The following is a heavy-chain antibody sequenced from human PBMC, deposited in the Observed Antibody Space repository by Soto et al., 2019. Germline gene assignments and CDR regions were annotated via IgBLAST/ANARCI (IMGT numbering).Heavy chain of an antibody. CDR2: IYYSGST. V-gene: IGHV4-31*03. Sequence: SETLSLTCTVSGGSISSGGYYWSWIRQHPGKGLEWIGYIYYSGSTYYNPSLKSRVTISVDTSKNQFSLKLSSVTAADTAVYYCARVGRFGEFMDWGQGTLVTVSS. CDR3: ARVGRFGEFMD. D-gene: IGHD3-10*01. CDR1: GGSISSGGYY. J-gene: IGHJ4*02.